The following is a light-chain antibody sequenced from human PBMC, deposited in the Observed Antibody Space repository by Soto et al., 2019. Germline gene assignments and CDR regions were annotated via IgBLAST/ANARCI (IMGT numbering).Light chain of an antibody. CDR1: QSVGRS. V-gene: IGKV3-15*01. Sequence: EIVMTQSPATLSVSPGEGAALSCRASQSVGRSLAWYQHKPGQAPRLLIHDASTRATGIPVRFSGSGSGTDFTLTISSLEFEDFGVYYCQQYKDYITFGQGTRLEI. CDR2: DAS. J-gene: IGKJ5*01. CDR3: QQYKDYIT.